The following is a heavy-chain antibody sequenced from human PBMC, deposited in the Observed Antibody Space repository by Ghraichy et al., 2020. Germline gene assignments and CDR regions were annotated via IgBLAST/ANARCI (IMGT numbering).Heavy chain of an antibody. Sequence: SVKVSCKASGGTFSSYAISWVRQAPGQGLEWMGGIIPIFGTANYAQKFQGRVTITADESTSTAYMELSSLRSEDTAVYYCAREGTSGRFLEWDYFDYWGQGTLVTVSS. CDR2: IIPIFGTA. CDR3: AREGTSGRFLEWDYFDY. J-gene: IGHJ4*02. V-gene: IGHV1-69*13. D-gene: IGHD3-3*01. CDR1: GGTFSSYA.